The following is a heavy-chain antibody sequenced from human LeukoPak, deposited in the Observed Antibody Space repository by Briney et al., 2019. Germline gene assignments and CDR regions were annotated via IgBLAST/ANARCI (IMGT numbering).Heavy chain of an antibody. D-gene: IGHD2-2*01. CDR1: GLTFSNYW. Sequence: GSLRLSCPASGLTFSNYWMSWVRQAPGKGLEWVANIKQDESEKYYVDSVKGRFTISRDNAKSSLYLQMNSLRAEDTAVYYCARALDSSSSRYQAFEEWGQGTLVTVSS. J-gene: IGHJ4*02. V-gene: IGHV3-7*01. CDR3: ARALDSSSSRYQAFEE. CDR2: IKQDESEK.